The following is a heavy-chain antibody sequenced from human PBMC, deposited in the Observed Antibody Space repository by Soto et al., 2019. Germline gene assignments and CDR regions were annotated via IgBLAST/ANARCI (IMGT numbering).Heavy chain of an antibody. CDR1: GGTFSSYT. Sequence: ASVKVSCKASGGTFSSYTISWVRQAPGQGLEWMGRIIPILGIANYAQKFQGRVTITADKSTSTAYMELSSLRSEDTAVYYCARVFAPGYDILTGYYSPYYYYYGMDVWGQGTTVTVSS. J-gene: IGHJ6*02. CDR2: IIPILGIA. D-gene: IGHD3-9*01. V-gene: IGHV1-69*02. CDR3: ARVFAPGYDILTGYYSPYYYYYGMDV.